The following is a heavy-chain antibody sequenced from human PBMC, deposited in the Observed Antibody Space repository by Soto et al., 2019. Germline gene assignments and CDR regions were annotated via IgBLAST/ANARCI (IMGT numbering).Heavy chain of an antibody. V-gene: IGHV1-69*06. CDR3: ARDGSYCTDGICFHYLDS. CDR2: IIPLFGTA. Sequence: AAVKVSCKASGGSLSRYAVSWVRQAPGHGLEWVGRIIPLFGTADYAQKFQGRVTLTADKSTNTAYMELSSLRSEDTALYFCARDGSYCTDGICFHYLDSRGQGTLITVSS. D-gene: IGHD2-8*01. J-gene: IGHJ4*02. CDR1: GGSLSRYA.